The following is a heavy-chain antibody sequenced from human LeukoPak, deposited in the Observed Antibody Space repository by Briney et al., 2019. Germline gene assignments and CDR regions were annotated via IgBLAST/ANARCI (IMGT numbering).Heavy chain of an antibody. J-gene: IGHJ4*02. V-gene: IGHV3-7*01. CDR1: GFIFSSYW. D-gene: IGHD3-10*01. CDR2: IKSDGGGE. CDR3: ASGDGWLGH. Sequence: GGSLRLSCATSGFIFSSYWMCWVRRAPGKGLEWVANIKSDGGGEYYGDSVKGRFTISRDNAKNSLYLQLNSLRVTDTAVSYCASGDGWLGHWDQGSLVTVSS.